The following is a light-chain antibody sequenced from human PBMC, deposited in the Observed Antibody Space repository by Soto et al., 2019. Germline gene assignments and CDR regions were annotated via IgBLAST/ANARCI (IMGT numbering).Light chain of an antibody. CDR3: QQYGSSPGT. J-gene: IGKJ1*01. V-gene: IGKV3-20*01. CDR2: GAS. Sequence: EIVLTQFPGTLSLSPGERATLSCRASQSVNNNYLAWYQQKPGQAPRLLINGASSRATGIPDRFSGSGSGTDFTLTISRLEPEDFAVHYCQQYGSSPGTFGQGTKVEIK. CDR1: QSVNNNY.